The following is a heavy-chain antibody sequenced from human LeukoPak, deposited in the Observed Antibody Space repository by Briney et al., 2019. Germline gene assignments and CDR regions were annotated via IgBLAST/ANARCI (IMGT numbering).Heavy chain of an antibody. CDR2: IKSKTDDGTI. CDR3: TTRGISVSGLGC. V-gene: IGHV3-15*01. J-gene: IGHJ4*02. CDR1: GFTFSDAW. Sequence: GGSMRLSCVASGFTFSDAWMNWVRQAPGKGLEWVGRIKSKTDDGTIDYAAPVKDRFTISRDDSKSILYLQMNSLKTEDTAVYYCTTRGISVSGLGCWGQGTLVTVSS. D-gene: IGHD6-19*01.